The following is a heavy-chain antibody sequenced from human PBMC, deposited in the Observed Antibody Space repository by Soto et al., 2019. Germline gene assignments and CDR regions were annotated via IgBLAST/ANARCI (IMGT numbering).Heavy chain of an antibody. J-gene: IGHJ4*02. V-gene: IGHV3-7*01. Sequence: EVQLVESGGGLVQPGGSLRLSCAASGFTFSSYWMSWVRQAPGKGLEWVANIKQDGNVKYYMDSVRGRFTISRDNTKNSLYLQMNRLRAEDTAVYYCARHQVGDYWGQGTLVTVSS. D-gene: IGHD1-26*01. CDR3: ARHQVGDY. CDR1: GFTFSSYW. CDR2: IKQDGNVK.